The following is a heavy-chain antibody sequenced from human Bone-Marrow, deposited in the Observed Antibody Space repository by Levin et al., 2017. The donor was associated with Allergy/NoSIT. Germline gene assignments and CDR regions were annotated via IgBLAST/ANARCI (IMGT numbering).Heavy chain of an antibody. CDR1: GDSISSAGYS. J-gene: IGHJ4*02. V-gene: IGHV4-30-2*01. CDR2: IYHGGST. Sequence: SETLSLTCAVSGDSISSAGYSWSWIRQPPGKGLEWIGSIYHGGSTYYNPSLQSRLTISVDRSKSQFSLNLRSVTAADTAVYYCARTRTWGSGQPYYVGYWGQGTLVTVSS. CDR3: ARTRTWGSGQPYYVGY. D-gene: IGHD3-10*01.